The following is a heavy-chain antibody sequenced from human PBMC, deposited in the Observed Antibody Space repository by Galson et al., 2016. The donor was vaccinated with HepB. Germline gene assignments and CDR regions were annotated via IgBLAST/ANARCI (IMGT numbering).Heavy chain of an antibody. J-gene: IGHJ6*02. V-gene: IGHV3-74*01. CDR1: GFPFNIYW. CDR2: INGEESII. CDR3: AARRTGYGTDF. Sequence: SLRLSCAASGFPFNIYWMHWVRQVPGQGLVWVARINGEESIINYADSVKGRFTISRDNANRTVSLHMTSLRADDTGIYYCAARRTGYGTDFWGQGTTVAVSS. D-gene: IGHD1-14*01.